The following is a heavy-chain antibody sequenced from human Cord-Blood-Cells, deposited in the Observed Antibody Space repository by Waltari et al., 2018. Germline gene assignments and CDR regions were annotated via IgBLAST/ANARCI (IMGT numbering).Heavy chain of an antibody. CDR3: ATNMRAVAGTFDY. J-gene: IGHJ4*02. CDR1: GFTVSSNY. V-gene: IGHV3-53*01. CDR2: IDSSRST. Sequence: EVQLVESGGGLIQPGGSLRLSCADSGFTVSSNYMSWVRQAPGKGLVLFSVIDSSRSTYYADSVKGRYTSSRDNSKNTLYLQMNSLRAEDTAVYYCATNMRAVAGTFDYWGQGTLVTVSS. D-gene: IGHD6-19*01.